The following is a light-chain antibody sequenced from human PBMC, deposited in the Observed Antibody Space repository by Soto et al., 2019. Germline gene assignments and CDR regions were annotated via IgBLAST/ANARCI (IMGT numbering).Light chain of an antibody. CDR2: AAS. CDR3: QQSYSTPLT. CDR1: QSISSY. V-gene: IGKV1-39*01. Sequence: DIQMTQSPSSLSASVGDRVTITCRASQSISSYLNWYQQKPGKAPKLLIYAASSLQSGVPSRFRGSGSGTDFSLTINSLQPEDFATYYCQQSYSTPLTFGGGTKVEIK. J-gene: IGKJ4*01.